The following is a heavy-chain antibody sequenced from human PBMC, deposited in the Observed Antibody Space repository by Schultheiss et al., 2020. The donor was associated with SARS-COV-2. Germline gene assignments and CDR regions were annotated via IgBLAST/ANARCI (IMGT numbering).Heavy chain of an antibody. CDR3: AKDLQYYDFWFGSGFDY. CDR1: GFTFSSYG. J-gene: IGHJ4*02. V-gene: IGHV3-30*18. D-gene: IGHD3-3*01. CDR2: ISYDGSNK. Sequence: GGSLRLSCAASGFTFSSYGMHWVRQAPGKGLEWVAVISYDGSNKYYADSVKGRFTISRDNSKNTLYLQMNSLRAEDTALYYCAKDLQYYDFWFGSGFDYWGQGTLVTVSS.